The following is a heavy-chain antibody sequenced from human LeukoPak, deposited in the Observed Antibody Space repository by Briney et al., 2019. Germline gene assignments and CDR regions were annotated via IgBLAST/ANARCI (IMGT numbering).Heavy chain of an antibody. Sequence: NTSETLSLTCTVSGGSIRSSYWSWIRQPPGKGLEWIGHIYYSGTTSGSTNYNPSLKSRVTISVDTSKNQFSLQVRSVTAAGTAVYYCARGSGRYYYYGVDVWGQGTTVTVSS. CDR1: GGSIRSSY. CDR2: IYYSGTTSGST. J-gene: IGHJ6*02. V-gene: IGHV4-59*01. D-gene: IGHD7-27*01. CDR3: ARGSGRYYYYGVDV.